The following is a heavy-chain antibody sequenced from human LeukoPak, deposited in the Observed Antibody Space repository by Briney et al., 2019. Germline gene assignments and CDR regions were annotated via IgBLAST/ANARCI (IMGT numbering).Heavy chain of an antibody. CDR2: ISAYNGNT. CDR3: AANYDYVWGSYRQPIY. Sequence: ASVKVSCKASGYTFTSYGISWVRQAPGQGLEWMGWISAYNGNTNYAQKLQGRVTMTTDTSTSTAYMELRSLRSDDTAVYYCAANYDYVWGSYRQPIYWGQGTLVTVSS. V-gene: IGHV1-18*01. J-gene: IGHJ4*02. CDR1: GYTFTSYG. D-gene: IGHD3-16*02.